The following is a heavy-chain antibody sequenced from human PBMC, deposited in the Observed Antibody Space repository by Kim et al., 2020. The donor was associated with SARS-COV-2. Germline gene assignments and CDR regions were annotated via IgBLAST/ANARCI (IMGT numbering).Heavy chain of an antibody. CDR1: GGSIRNSNYY. Sequence: SETLSLTCTVSGGSIRNSNYYWGWIRQPPGKGLEWVGSIYYSGSTYYNPSLKSRVTMSVDTSKNQFSLKLSSVVAADTAVYYCARRGDCSTTTCYAHYYYGMDVWGQGTTVIVSS. CDR2: IYYSGST. V-gene: IGHV4-39*01. CDR3: ARRGDCSTTTCYAHYYYGMDV. D-gene: IGHD2-2*01. J-gene: IGHJ6*02.